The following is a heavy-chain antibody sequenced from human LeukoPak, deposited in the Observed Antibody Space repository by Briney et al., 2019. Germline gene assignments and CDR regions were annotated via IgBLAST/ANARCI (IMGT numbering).Heavy chain of an antibody. CDR1: GFTFSSYG. V-gene: IGHV3-21*01. Sequence: PGGSLRLSCAASGFTFSSYGMSWVRQAPGKGLEWVSSISATGSYIYYADSVKGRFTISRDNAKNSLYLQMNSLRAEDTAVYYCARDFVGAFDYWGQGTLVAVSS. CDR3: ARDFVGAFDY. CDR2: ISATGSYI. J-gene: IGHJ4*02. D-gene: IGHD1-26*01.